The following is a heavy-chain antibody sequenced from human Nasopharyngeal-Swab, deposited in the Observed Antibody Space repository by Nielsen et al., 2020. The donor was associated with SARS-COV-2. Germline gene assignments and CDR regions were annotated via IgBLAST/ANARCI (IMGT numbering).Heavy chain of an antibody. J-gene: IGHJ4*02. CDR1: GWSLSGYY. CDR3: ARRGGRPSPRNCSGGSCYFY. V-gene: IGHV4-34*01. CDR2: INHSGST. D-gene: IGHD2-15*01. Sequence: SETLSLPCAVYGWSLSGYYWSWIRQPPGKGLEWIGEINHSGSTNYNPSLKSRVTISVDTSKNQFSLKLSSVTAADTAVYYCARRGGRPSPRNCSGGSCYFYWGQGTLVTASS.